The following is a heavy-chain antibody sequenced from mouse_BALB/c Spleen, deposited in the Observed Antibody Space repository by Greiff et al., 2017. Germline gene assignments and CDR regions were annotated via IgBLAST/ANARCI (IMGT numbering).Heavy chain of an antibody. CDR3: ARYYGNSYYYAMDY. CDR1: GYAFTNYL. Sequence: VQLQESGAELVRPGTSVKVSCKASGYAFTNYLIEWVKQRPGQGLEWIGVINPGSGGTNYNEKFKGKATLTADKSSSTAYMQLSSLTSDDSAVYFCARYYGNSYYYAMDYWGQGTSVTVSS. CDR2: INPGSGGT. J-gene: IGHJ4*01. D-gene: IGHD2-1*01. V-gene: IGHV1-54*01.